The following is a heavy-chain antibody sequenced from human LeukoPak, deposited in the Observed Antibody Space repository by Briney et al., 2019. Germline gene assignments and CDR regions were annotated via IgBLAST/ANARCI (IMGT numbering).Heavy chain of an antibody. CDR3: ARGPDDFDY. D-gene: IGHD5-24*01. J-gene: IGHJ4*02. CDR2: IYYTGSA. V-gene: IGHV4-59*01. CDR1: GGSINNYH. Sequence: TSETLSLTCTVSGGSINNYHRSWIRQPPGKGLEWIGYIYYTGSARYNPSLKSRVTISLDTSKNQFSLRLSSMTAADTAVYYCARGPDDFDYWGPGSLVTVSS.